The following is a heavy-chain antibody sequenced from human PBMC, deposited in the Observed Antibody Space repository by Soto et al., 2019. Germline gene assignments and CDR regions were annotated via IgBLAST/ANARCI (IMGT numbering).Heavy chain of an antibody. V-gene: IGHV4-34*01. Sequence: QVQLQQWGAGLLKPSETLSLTCAVYGQSFSGHTWSWIRQSPGKGLEWIGEISQSGSTYYNPSLKTRVTISAATSKNQCYLTLNSVTAADTGVFYCARGSGIAVIPGELEDVHYDYWGQGTLVSVSS. CDR2: ISQSGST. CDR1: GQSFSGHT. CDR3: ARGSGIAVIPGELEDVHYDY. D-gene: IGHD2-2*01. J-gene: IGHJ4*02.